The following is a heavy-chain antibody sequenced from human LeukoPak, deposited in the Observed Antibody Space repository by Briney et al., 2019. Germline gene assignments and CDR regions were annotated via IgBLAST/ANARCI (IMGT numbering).Heavy chain of an antibody. CDR1: GGSVSSGRDY. J-gene: IGHJ4*02. V-gene: IGHV4-61*01. D-gene: IGHD6-19*01. CDR2: IYYSGST. Sequence: PSETLSLTCTVSGGSVSSGRDYWSWIRQPPGKGLEWIGFIYYSGSTNYNPSLKSRVTISVDTSKSQFSLKLSSVTAADTAVYYCARGGALAVAGSFDYWGQGTLVTVSS. CDR3: ARGGALAVAGSFDY.